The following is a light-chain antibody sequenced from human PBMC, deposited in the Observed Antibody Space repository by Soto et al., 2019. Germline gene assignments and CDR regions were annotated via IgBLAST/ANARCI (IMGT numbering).Light chain of an antibody. V-gene: IGKV1-27*01. J-gene: IGKJ1*01. CDR1: QGISNY. CDR3: QQSYSTPPWT. CDR2: AAS. Sequence: DIQMTQSPPSLSASVGDRVTITCRASQGISNYLAWYQQKPGELPKLVIYAASILQTGVPSRFSGSGSGTDFSLTISSLQPEDFATYYCQQSYSTPPWTFGQGTKVDIK.